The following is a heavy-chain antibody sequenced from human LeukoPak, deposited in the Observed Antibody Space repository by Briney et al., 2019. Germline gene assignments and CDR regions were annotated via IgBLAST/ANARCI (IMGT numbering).Heavy chain of an antibody. CDR3: ARGGDSSSWYELDY. CDR1: GFTFDDYG. Sequence: GGSLRLSCAASGFTFDDYGMSWVRQAPGKGLEWVSGINWNGGSTGYADSVKGRFTISRDNAKNSLYLQMNSLRAEDTALYYCARGGDSSSWYELDYWGQGTLVTVSS. D-gene: IGHD6-13*01. V-gene: IGHV3-20*04. CDR2: INWNGGST. J-gene: IGHJ4*02.